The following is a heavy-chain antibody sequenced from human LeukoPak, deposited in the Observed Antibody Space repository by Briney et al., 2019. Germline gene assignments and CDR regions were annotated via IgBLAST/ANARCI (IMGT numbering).Heavy chain of an antibody. CDR1: GYTFTSYG. CDR3: ARDLPPGGTYAY. V-gene: IGHV1-18*01. CDR2: ISAYNGNS. J-gene: IGHJ4*02. Sequence: ASVTVSCTASGYTFTSYGIHWVGQAPGPRFEGLGLISAYNGNSDYAEKFQGRVTLTRDTSTATAYMDLRNLRYDDTAVYFCARDLPPGGTYAYWGQGSIVIVSS. D-gene: IGHD1-26*01.